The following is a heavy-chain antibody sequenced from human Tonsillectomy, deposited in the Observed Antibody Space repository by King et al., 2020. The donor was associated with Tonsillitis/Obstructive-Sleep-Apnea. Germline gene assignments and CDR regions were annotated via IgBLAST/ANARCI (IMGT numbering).Heavy chain of an antibody. CDR3: ARDRGTSPYYYMDV. CDR2: INPNSGGT. CDR1: GYTFTGYY. V-gene: IGHV1-2*06. J-gene: IGHJ6*03. Sequence: QLVQSGAEVKKPGASVKVSCKASGYTFTGYYMHWVRQAPGQGLEWMGRINPNSGGTNYAQKFQGRVTMTRDTSISTDYMELSRLRSDDTAVYYCARDRGTSPYYYMDVWGKGTTVTVSS. D-gene: IGHD2-2*01.